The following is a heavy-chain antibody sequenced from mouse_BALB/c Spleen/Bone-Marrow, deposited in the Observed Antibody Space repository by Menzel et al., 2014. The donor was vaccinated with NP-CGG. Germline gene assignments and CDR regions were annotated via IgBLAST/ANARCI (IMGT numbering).Heavy chain of an antibody. V-gene: IGHV4-1*02. Sequence: EVQLVESGGGLVQPGGSLELSCAASGFDFSRYCMTWVRQAPGKGLEWIGEINPDSSTINYAPSLKDKFIISRDNAKNTLYLQMSKVRSEDTALYYCAKNYYYGYVAYWGQGTLVTVSA. D-gene: IGHD1-2*01. CDR3: AKNYYYGYVAY. J-gene: IGHJ3*01. CDR2: INPDSSTI. CDR1: GFDFSRYC.